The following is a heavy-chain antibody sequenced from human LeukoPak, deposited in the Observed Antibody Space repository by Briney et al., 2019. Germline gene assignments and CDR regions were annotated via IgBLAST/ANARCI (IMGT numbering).Heavy chain of an antibody. CDR3: ARGQGGDCSSTYCLMADD. Sequence: ASVKVSCKASGGTFSSYAISWVRQAPGQGLEWMGWISAYNGNTNYAQQLQGRVTMTTDTSTSTAYMEVRSLRSDDTAMYYCARGQGGDCSSTYCLMADDWGQGTLVTVSS. V-gene: IGHV1-18*01. CDR1: GGTFSSYA. CDR2: ISAYNGNT. D-gene: IGHD2-2*01. J-gene: IGHJ4*02.